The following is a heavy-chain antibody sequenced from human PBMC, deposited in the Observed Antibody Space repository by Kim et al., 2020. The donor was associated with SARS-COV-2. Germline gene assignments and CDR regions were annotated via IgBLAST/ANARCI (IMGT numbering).Heavy chain of an antibody. V-gene: IGHV3-23*01. CDR2: ISASGDRT. J-gene: IGHJ4*03. Sequence: GGSLRLSCAASGFTFSSYAMSWVRQAPGKGLEWVSSISASGDRTYYIDSVKGRFTISRDNSGNTLYLQINGLRAEDTAIYYCTRRVAGGCSSTACYFDH. CDR1: GFTFSSYA. CDR3: TRRVAGGCSSTACYFDH. D-gene: IGHD2-2*01.